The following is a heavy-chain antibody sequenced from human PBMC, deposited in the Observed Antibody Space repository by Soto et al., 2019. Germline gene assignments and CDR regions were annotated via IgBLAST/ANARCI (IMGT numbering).Heavy chain of an antibody. CDR3: ARGDREDIAVVVGARPGEYGVDV. J-gene: IGHJ6*02. Sequence: QVQLVESGGGVVQPGRSLRLSCAASGFTFSSYAMHWVRQVPGKGLECVAVISYDGSNKFYRDSVKGRFTISRDNSKNTLYLQINSLRYEDTAVYYCARGDREDIAVVVGARPGEYGVDVWGQGTTVTVSS. D-gene: IGHD2-15*01. CDR2: ISYDGSNK. V-gene: IGHV3-30-3*01. CDR1: GFTFSSYA.